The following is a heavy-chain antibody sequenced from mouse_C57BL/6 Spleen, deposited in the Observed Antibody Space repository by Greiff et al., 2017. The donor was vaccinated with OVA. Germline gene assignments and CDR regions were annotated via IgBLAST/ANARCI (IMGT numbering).Heavy chain of an antibody. CDR3: AKGFYYDYDRYFDV. CDR2: IYPSDSET. D-gene: IGHD2-4*01. J-gene: IGHJ1*03. Sequence: QVQLQQPGAELVRPGSSVKLSCKASGYTFTSYWMDWVKQRPGQGLEWIGNIYPSDSETHYNQKFKDKATLTVDKSSSTAYMQLSSLTSEDSAVYYCAKGFYYDYDRYFDVWGTGTTVTVSS. CDR1: GYTFTSYW. V-gene: IGHV1-61*01.